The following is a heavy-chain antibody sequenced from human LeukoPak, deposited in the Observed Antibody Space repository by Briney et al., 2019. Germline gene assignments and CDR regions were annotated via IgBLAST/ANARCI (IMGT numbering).Heavy chain of an antibody. V-gene: IGHV4-4*02. D-gene: IGHD4-11*01. J-gene: IGHJ5*02. CDR2: IYHSGST. CDR1: GGSISSSNW. Sequence: PSGTLSLTCSVSGGSISSSNWWSWVRQPPGKGLEWIGEIYHSGSTNYNPSLKSRVTMSVDTSKNQFSLKLSSVTAADTAVYYCARAPYSNYFHMWFDPWGQGTLVTVSS. CDR3: ARAPYSNYFHMWFDP.